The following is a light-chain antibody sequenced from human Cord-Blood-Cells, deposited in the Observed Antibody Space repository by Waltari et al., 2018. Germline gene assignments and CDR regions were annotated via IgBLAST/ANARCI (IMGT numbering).Light chain of an antibody. CDR1: SSDVGGYNY. J-gene: IGLJ3*02. Sequence: QSALTQPASVSGSPGQSITIPCTGTSSDVGGYNYVSWYQQHPGKAPKLMIYDVSNRPSGVSNRFSGSTSGNTASLTISGLQAEDEADYYCSSYTSSSTLVFGGGTKLTVL. CDR3: SSYTSSSTLV. CDR2: DVS. V-gene: IGLV2-14*01.